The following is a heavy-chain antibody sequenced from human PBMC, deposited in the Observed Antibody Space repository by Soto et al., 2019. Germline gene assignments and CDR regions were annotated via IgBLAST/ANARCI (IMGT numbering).Heavy chain of an antibody. D-gene: IGHD3-22*01. CDR3: ARNYYDSGGGFDY. Sequence: VPLVESGGGLIQPGGSLRLSCAASGFTVSSNYMSWVRQAPGKGLEWVSVIYSGGSTYYADSVKGRFTISRDNSKNTLYLQMNSLRAEDTAVYYCARNYYDSGGGFDYWGQGTLVTVSS. J-gene: IGHJ4*02. CDR1: GFTVSSNY. V-gene: IGHV3-53*01. CDR2: IYSGGST.